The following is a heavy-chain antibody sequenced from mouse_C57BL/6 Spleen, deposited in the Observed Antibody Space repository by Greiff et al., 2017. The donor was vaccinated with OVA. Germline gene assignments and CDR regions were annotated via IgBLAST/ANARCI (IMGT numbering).Heavy chain of an antibody. V-gene: IGHV1-64*01. D-gene: IGHD2-10*02. CDR2: IHPNSGST. CDR3: AREYGKGYYFDY. J-gene: IGHJ2*01. Sequence: QVQLKQPGAELVKPGASVKLSCKASGYTFTSYWMHWVKQRPGQGLEWIGMIHPNSGSTNYNEKFKSKATLTVDKSSSTAYMQLSSLTSEDSAVYYCAREYGKGYYFDYWGQGTTLTVSS. CDR1: GYTFTSYW.